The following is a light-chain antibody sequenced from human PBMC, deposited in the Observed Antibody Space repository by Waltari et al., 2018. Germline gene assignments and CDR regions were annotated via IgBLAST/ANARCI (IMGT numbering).Light chain of an antibody. Sequence: QSALTQPASVPGSPARSLAISLTRTSSDVGGYCYVSGSQQHPGNAPTVIIYEVTKRPSGVSNRFSGSKSGNTASLTISGLQAEDEADYYCCSYAGGDTLIFGGGTKLTVL. J-gene: IGLJ2*01. CDR1: SSDVGGYCY. V-gene: IGLV2-23*02. CDR2: EVT. CDR3: CSYAGGDTLI.